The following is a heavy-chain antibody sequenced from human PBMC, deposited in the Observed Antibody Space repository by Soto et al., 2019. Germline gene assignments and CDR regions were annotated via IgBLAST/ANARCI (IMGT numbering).Heavy chain of an antibody. CDR2: INPKTAAT. Sequence: QVPLVQSGAEVKKSGASVKVSCKASGYSVSDYFIQWVRQAPGQGLEWVAWINPKTAATNYAKKFQGRVSLTWDTSVSTAYMEVTRLRPDDAVVYYCARIKWGLDYYNGMDVWGQGTTVIFSS. J-gene: IGHJ6*01. CDR1: GYSVSDYF. D-gene: IGHD1-26*01. V-gene: IGHV1-2*02. CDR3: ARIKWGLDYYNGMDV.